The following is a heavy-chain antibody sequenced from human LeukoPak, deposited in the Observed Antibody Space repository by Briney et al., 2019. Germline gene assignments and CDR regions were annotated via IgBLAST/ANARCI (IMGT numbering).Heavy chain of an antibody. Sequence: GESLKISCKASGYSFTRYWIGWVRQQPGKGLEWMGIIYPGDSDTRNRPSFQGQVTISADKSISTAYLQWSSLKASDTAMYYCARTTLDAFDICGQGTMVTVSS. CDR1: GYSFTRYW. CDR2: IYPGDSDT. J-gene: IGHJ3*02. V-gene: IGHV5-51*01. CDR3: ARTTLDAFDI. D-gene: IGHD3/OR15-3a*01.